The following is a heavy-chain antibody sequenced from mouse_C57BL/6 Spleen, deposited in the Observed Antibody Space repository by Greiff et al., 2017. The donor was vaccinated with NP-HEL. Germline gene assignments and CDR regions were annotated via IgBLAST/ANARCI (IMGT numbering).Heavy chain of an antibody. Sequence: QVQLQQPGAELVRPGTSVKLSCKASGYTFTSYWMHWVKQRPGQGLEWIGVIDPSDSYTNYNQKFKGKATLTVDTSSSTAYMQLSSLTSGDSAVYYCARRNDYGTLYVDYWGQGTTLTVSS. CDR1: GYTFTSYW. CDR2: IDPSDSYT. V-gene: IGHV1-59*01. J-gene: IGHJ2*01. D-gene: IGHD1-1*01. CDR3: ARRNDYGTLYVDY.